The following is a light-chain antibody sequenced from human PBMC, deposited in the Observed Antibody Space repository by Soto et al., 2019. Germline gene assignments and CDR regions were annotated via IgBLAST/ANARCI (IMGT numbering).Light chain of an antibody. V-gene: IGLV7-46*01. CDR1: TGAVTSGLF. J-gene: IGLJ2*01. CDR3: LLMCNNVRI. CDR2: DIS. Sequence: QAVVTQEPSLTVSPGGTVTLTCGSSTGAVTSGLFPYWFQQRPGQAPRTLIHDISNRLSSTPARFSGSLLGGKAALTLSGAQPEDEADYYCLLMCNNVRIFGGGTKLTVL.